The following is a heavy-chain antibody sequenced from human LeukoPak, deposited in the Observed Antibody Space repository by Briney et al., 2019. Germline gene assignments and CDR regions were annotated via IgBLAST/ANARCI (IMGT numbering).Heavy chain of an antibody. CDR2: IRYDRSEK. CDR3: AKIGAAGTWNYFDY. CDR1: GFSFSTYG. J-gene: IGHJ4*02. V-gene: IGHV3-30*02. D-gene: IGHD6-13*01. Sequence: GGSLRLSCEASGFSFSTYGMHWVRQAPGKGLEWVAYIRYDRSEKYYVDSVKGRFTISRDNSKNTVYLQMNSLRPEDTAVYYCAKIGAAGTWNYFDYWGQGTLVTVSS.